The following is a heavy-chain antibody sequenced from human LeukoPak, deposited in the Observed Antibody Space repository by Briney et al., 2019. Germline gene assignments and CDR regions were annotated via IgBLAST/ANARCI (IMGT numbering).Heavy chain of an antibody. V-gene: IGHV4-30-2*01. CDR3: ARGLPYDSSGYPFDH. Sequence: SETLSLTCAVSGGSISSGGYSWSWIRQPPGKGLEWIGYIYHGGSTFYNPSLKSRVTISVDRSKNQFSLKMSSVTAAGTAMDFCARGLPYDSSGYPFDHWGQGTLVTVSS. CDR1: GGSISSGGYS. CDR2: IYHGGST. D-gene: IGHD3-22*01. J-gene: IGHJ4*02.